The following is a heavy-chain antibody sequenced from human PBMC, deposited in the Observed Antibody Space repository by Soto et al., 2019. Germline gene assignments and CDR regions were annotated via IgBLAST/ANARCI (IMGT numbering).Heavy chain of an antibody. Sequence: EVQLVESGGKLVKPGGSLRLSCVASGFSFTNAWMSWVRQAPGKGLEWVGRIKSKIDGGTTDYAAPVKGRFTISRDDSKNTLYLQMNSLKTEDTAVYYCVTGLFDLWGQGTLVTVSS. CDR1: GFSFTNAW. J-gene: IGHJ4*02. CDR3: VTGLFDL. V-gene: IGHV3-15*01. CDR2: IKSKIDGGTT.